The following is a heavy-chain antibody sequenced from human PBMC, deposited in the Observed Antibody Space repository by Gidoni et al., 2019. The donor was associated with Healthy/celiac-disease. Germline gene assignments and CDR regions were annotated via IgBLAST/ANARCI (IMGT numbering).Heavy chain of an antibody. J-gene: IGHJ1*01. D-gene: IGHD4-17*01. CDR1: GFTFDDYA. Sequence: EVQLVESGGGLVQPGRSLRLSCAASGFTFDDYAMHWVRQAPGKDLEWVSGISWNSGSIGYADSVKGRFTISRDNAKNSLYLQMNSLRAEDTALYYCAKDTSTTVVKSFQHWGQGTLVTVSS. V-gene: IGHV3-9*01. CDR3: AKDTSTTVVKSFQH. CDR2: ISWNSGSI.